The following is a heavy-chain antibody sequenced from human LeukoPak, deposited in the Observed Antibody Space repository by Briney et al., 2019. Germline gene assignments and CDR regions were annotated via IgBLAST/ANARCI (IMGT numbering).Heavy chain of an antibody. Sequence: SETLSLTCTVSGGGSISTHYWSWIRQPPGKGLEWIGYMYDSWSPKDNPSLKSRITLSADTSKNQFSLRLSSVTAADPAVYYCATIKRGNTYGYFDFWGQGILVTVSS. CDR1: GGGSISTHY. CDR2: MYDSWSP. D-gene: IGHD5-18*01. J-gene: IGHJ4*02. CDR3: ATIKRGNTYGYFDF. V-gene: IGHV4-59*11.